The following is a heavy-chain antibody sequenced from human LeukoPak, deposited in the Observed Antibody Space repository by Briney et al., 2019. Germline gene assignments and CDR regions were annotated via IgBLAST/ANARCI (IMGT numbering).Heavy chain of an antibody. Sequence: GGSLRLSCAASGFTFSSYAMSWVRQAPGKGLEWVSAISGSGGSTYYADSVKGRFTISRGNSKNTLYLQMNSLRAEDTAVYYCAKHGGDYFSYYYYYMDVWGKGTTVTVSS. D-gene: IGHD4-17*01. J-gene: IGHJ6*03. CDR2: ISGSGGST. CDR3: AKHGGDYFSYYYYYMDV. CDR1: GFTFSSYA. V-gene: IGHV3-23*01.